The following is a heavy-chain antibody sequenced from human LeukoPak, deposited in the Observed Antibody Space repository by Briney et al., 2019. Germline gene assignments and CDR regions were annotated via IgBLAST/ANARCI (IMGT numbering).Heavy chain of an antibody. V-gene: IGHV4-59*01. CDR2: VHYSGTT. CDR1: GVSISSYY. CDR3: ARASLAAAGKYYFEY. J-gene: IGHJ4*02. D-gene: IGHD6-13*01. Sequence: PSETLSLTCAVSGVSISSYYWSWIRQPPGKGLEWVGYVHYSGTTNYNPSLKSRVTISIDTSKTQFSLRLSSVTAADTAVYYCARASLAAAGKYYFEYWGQGTLVTVSS.